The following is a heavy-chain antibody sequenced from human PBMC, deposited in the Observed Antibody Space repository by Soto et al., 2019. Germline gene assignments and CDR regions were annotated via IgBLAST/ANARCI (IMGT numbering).Heavy chain of an antibody. CDR2: IYYSGST. J-gene: IGHJ6*02. CDR1: GDSISSNGYY. V-gene: IGHV4-31*03. CDR3: ARQEGLAVAGVNYYGMDV. D-gene: IGHD6-19*01. Sequence: SETLSLTCTVSGDSISSNGYYWSWIRQHPGKGLEWIGYIYYSGSTYYNPSLKSRVTISLDTSKKQFSLKLSSVTAADTAMYYCARQEGLAVAGVNYYGMDVWGQETTVTVSS.